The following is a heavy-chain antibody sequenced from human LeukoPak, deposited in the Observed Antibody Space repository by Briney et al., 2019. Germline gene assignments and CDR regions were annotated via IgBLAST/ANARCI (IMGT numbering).Heavy chain of an antibody. J-gene: IGHJ3*02. D-gene: IGHD1-26*01. V-gene: IGHV3-23*01. CDR3: AKGSRVGGTVGDAFDI. Sequence: GGSLKLSWAASGFTFSSYAMSWVRQAPGKGLEWVGAIIANGGSTYYAHSLQGRVTISRDNSKHTLYLQMNSLRAEDTAVYYCAKGSRVGGTVGDAFDIWGQRTMVTVSS. CDR1: GFTFSSYA. CDR2: IIANGGST.